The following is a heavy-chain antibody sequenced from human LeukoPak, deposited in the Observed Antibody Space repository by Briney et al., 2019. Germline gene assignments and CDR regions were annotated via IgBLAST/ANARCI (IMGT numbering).Heavy chain of an antibody. CDR3: ARARGTNWWGGSGS. CDR1: GYTFTDYS. Sequence: ASVKVSCKASGYTFTDYSMHWVRQGQAPGQGLEWVGWINPNGGAANYAQKFQGRVTLTLETSISTAYMEMNRLTSDDTAVYFCARARGTNWWGGSGSWGQGTLVTVSS. CDR2: INPNGGAA. J-gene: IGHJ5*02. D-gene: IGHD2-15*01. V-gene: IGHV1-2*02.